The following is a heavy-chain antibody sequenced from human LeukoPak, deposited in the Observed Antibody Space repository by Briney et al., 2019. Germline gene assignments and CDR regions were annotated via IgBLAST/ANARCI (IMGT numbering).Heavy chain of an antibody. CDR3: ASSRTGYCSGGSCYGWFDP. D-gene: IGHD2-15*01. CDR1: GYTFTGYY. J-gene: IGHJ5*02. CDR2: INPNSGGT. Sequence: ASVKVSCKASGYTFTGYYMHWVRQAPGQGLEWMGWINPNSGGTNYAQKFQGRVTMTRDTSISTAYMELSRLRSDDTAVYYCASSRTGYCSGGSCYGWFDPWGQGTLVTVSS. V-gene: IGHV1-2*02.